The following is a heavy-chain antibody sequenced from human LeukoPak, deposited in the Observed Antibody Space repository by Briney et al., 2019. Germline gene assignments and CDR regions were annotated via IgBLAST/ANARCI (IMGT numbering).Heavy chain of an antibody. CDR2: ISYDGSNK. Sequence: SGGSLRLSCAASGFTFSSYGMSWVRQAPGKGLEWVALISYDGSNKYYADSVKGRFTISRDNSKNTLYLQMNSLRTEDTAVYYCAKVGDNWDFDYWGQGTLVSVSS. CDR1: GFTFSSYG. V-gene: IGHV3-30*18. D-gene: IGHD3-16*01. J-gene: IGHJ4*02. CDR3: AKVGDNWDFDY.